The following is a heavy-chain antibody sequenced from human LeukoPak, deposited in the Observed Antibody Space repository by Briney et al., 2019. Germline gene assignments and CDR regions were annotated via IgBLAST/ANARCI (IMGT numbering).Heavy chain of an antibody. Sequence: ASVKVSCKASGYTFTSYYMHWVRQAPGQGLEWMGIINPSVGSTSYAQKFQGRVTMTRDTSTSTVYMELSSMRSADTAVYYCAREGCSSTSCPGNYYYYMDVWGKGTTVTVSS. D-gene: IGHD2-2*01. J-gene: IGHJ6*03. CDR3: AREGCSSTSCPGNYYYYMDV. V-gene: IGHV1-46*01. CDR1: GYTFTSYY. CDR2: INPSVGST.